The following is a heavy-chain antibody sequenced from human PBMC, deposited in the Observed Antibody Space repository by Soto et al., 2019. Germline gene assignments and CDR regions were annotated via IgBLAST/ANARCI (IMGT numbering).Heavy chain of an antibody. Sequence: ASVKVSCKASGYTFTSYYMHWVRQAPGQGLEWMGIINPSGGSTSYAQKFQGRVTMTRDTSTSTVYMELSSLRSEDTAVYYCAREHDYYDSSGYNYSYYGMDVWGQGTTVTVSS. CDR2: INPSGGST. CDR3: AREHDYYDSSGYNYSYYGMDV. CDR1: GYTFTSYY. V-gene: IGHV1-46*01. J-gene: IGHJ6*02. D-gene: IGHD3-22*01.